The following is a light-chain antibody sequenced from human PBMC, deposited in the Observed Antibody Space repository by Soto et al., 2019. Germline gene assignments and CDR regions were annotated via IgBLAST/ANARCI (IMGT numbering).Light chain of an antibody. J-gene: IGLJ7*01. V-gene: IGLV2-11*01. CDR2: DVS. CDR1: SSDVGGYNY. CDR3: CSYAGSYPWPV. Sequence: QSALTQPRSVSGSPGQSVTISCTGTSSDVGGYNYVSWYQQHPGKAPKLMIYDVSKRPSGVPDRFSGSKSVNTASLTISGLQAEDEADYYCCSYAGSYPWPVFGGGTQLTVL.